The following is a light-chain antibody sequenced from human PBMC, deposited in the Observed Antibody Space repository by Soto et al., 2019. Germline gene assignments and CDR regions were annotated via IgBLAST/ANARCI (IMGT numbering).Light chain of an antibody. V-gene: IGLV2-14*01. CDR2: EVS. CDR1: SSDVGGYNY. CDR3: FSYTTSSTLV. Sequence: QSVLTQPASVSGSPGQSITISCTGTSSDVGGYNYVSWYQPHPAKAPKLMIYEVSNRTSGVSHRFSGSKSGNTASLTISGLKAEDEADYYCFSYTTSSTLVFGGGTKVTVL. J-gene: IGLJ3*02.